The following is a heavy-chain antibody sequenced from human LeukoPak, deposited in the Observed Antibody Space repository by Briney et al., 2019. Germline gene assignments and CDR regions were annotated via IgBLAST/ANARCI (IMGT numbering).Heavy chain of an antibody. CDR1: GGSISSYY. CDR3: ARDEGYSSGWYSY. D-gene: IGHD6-19*01. V-gene: IGHV4-59*01. Sequence: ETLSLTCTVSGGSISSYYWSWIRQPPGKGLEWIGYIYYSGSTNYDPSLKSRVTISVDTSKNQFSLKLSSVTAADTAVYYCARDEGYSSGWYSYWGQGTLVTVSS. J-gene: IGHJ4*02. CDR2: IYYSGST.